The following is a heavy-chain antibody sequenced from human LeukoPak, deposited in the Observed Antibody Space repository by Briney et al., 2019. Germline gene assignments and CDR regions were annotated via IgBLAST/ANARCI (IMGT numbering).Heavy chain of an antibody. J-gene: IGHJ4*02. CDR1: GFTFSSYA. Sequence: GGSLRLSCAASGFTFSSYAMSWVRQAPGKGLEWVSAISGSGGSTYYADSVKGRFTISRDNSKNSLYLQMNSLRAEDTAVYYCARDGSGYYYFDYWGQGTLVTVSS. CDR3: ARDGSGYYYFDY. V-gene: IGHV3-23*01. D-gene: IGHD3-22*01. CDR2: ISGSGGST.